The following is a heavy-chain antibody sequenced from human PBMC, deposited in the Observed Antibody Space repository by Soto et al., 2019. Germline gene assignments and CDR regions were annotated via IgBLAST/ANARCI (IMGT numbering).Heavy chain of an antibody. Sequence: SETLSLTCTVSGGSISSGDYYWSWIRQPPGKGLEWIGYIYYSGSTYYNPSLKSRVTISVDTSKNQFSLKLSSVTAADTAVYYCARDDRSGYYYWDPTNWGQGTLVTVS. J-gene: IGHJ4*02. CDR1: GGSISSGDYY. CDR3: ARDDRSGYYYWDPTN. V-gene: IGHV4-30-4*01. D-gene: IGHD3-22*01. CDR2: IYYSGST.